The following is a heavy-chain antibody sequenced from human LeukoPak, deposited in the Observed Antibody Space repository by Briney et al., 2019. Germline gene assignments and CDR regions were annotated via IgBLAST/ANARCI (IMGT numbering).Heavy chain of an antibody. J-gene: IGHJ3*02. V-gene: IGHV3-23*01. D-gene: IGHD4-17*01. Sequence: AGGSLRLSCAASGFTFSSYAMSWVRQAPGKGLEWVSAISGSGGSTYYADSVKGRFTISRVNSNNTLYLQMSSLRDEDTAVYYCARGPVTKFDIWGQGTILTVSS. CDR2: ISGSGGST. CDR1: GFTFSSYA. CDR3: ARGPVTKFDI.